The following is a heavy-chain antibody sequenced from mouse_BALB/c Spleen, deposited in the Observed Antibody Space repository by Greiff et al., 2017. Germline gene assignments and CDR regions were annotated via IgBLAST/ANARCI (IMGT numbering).Heavy chain of an antibody. CDR3: SRGDGAMDY. V-gene: IGHV8-12*01. Sequence: QVQLKVSGPGILQPSQTLSLTCSFSGFSLSTSGMGVSWIRQPSGKGLEWLAHIYWDDDKRYNPSLKSRLTISKDTYSNQVFLKITSVDTADTATYYCSRGDGAMDYWGQGTSVTVSS. J-gene: IGHJ4*01. CDR2: IYWDDDK. CDR1: GFSLSTSGMG.